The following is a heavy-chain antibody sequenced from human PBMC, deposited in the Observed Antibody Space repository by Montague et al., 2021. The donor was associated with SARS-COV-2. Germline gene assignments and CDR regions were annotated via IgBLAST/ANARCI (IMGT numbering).Heavy chain of an antibody. CDR1: GFSLNTSGEG. Sequence: PALVKPTQTLTLTCTFSGFSLNTSGEGVGWVYQPPGKALEWLALIYWDDDKRYSPSLKSRSTISKDTTKNEVVLTVANMDPVDTATYYCARYGDYGSWFDPWGQGTLVTVSS. CDR2: IYWDDDK. CDR3: ARYGDYGSWFDP. J-gene: IGHJ5*02. D-gene: IGHD4-17*01. V-gene: IGHV2-5*02.